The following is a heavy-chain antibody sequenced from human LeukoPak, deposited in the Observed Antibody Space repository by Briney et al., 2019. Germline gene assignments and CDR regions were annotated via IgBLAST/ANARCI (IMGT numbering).Heavy chain of an antibody. V-gene: IGHV3-72*01. CDR1: GFTFRDLY. D-gene: IGHD6-13*01. Sequence: PGGSLRLSCAASGFTFRDLYMGWVRQAPGKGLEWAGRITHKPHGYTTKYAASVKGRFTISRDDSKSIAYLQMNSLKTEDTAVYYCTRSFDSSSWYVGEDYWGQGTLVTVSS. CDR2: ITHKPHGYTT. CDR3: TRSFDSSSWYVGEDY. J-gene: IGHJ4*02.